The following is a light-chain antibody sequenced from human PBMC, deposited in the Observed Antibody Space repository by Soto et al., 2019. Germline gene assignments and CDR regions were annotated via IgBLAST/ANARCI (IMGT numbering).Light chain of an antibody. Sequence: DLEMSQSPSSSSASVGARVTLTCQASQNIGLSLAWFQQKPGKAPKLLIYGASSLESGVPSRFSGSGSGTEFTLTISSLQPDDFATYYCEQYRRYPWTFGQGTKVDIK. CDR3: EQYRRYPWT. CDR2: GAS. J-gene: IGKJ1*01. V-gene: IGKV1-5*01. CDR1: QNIGLS.